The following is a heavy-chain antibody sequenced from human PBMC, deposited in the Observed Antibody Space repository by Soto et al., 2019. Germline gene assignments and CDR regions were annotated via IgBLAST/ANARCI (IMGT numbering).Heavy chain of an antibody. J-gene: IGHJ6*02. CDR3: ARGGVVVEAAREWGYGMDV. CDR2: ISYDGSNK. D-gene: IGHD2-15*01. Sequence: QVQLVESGGGVVQPGRSLRLSCAASGFTFSSYAMHWVRQAPGKGLEWVALISYDGSNKYYADSVKGRFTISRDNSRNTLYLQMNSLRTEYTAVYYWARGGVVVEAAREWGYGMDVWGQGTTVTVSS. CDR1: GFTFSSYA. V-gene: IGHV3-30-3*01.